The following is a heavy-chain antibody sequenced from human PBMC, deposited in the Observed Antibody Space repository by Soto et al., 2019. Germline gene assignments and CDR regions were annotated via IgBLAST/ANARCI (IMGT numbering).Heavy chain of an antibody. CDR3: TTGSVEGI. CDR2: IKTSAGGGAT. CDR1: GCTFNEAW. J-gene: IGHJ6*02. V-gene: IGHV3-15*07. D-gene: IGHD2-15*01. Sequence: GGSLRLSCVASGCTFNEAWRNWVRQAPGEGLEWVGRIKTSAGGGATDYAAPVQGRFTISRDDSKNALYLHMNSLRTEDTAIYYCTTGSVEGIWGQGTTVTVSS.